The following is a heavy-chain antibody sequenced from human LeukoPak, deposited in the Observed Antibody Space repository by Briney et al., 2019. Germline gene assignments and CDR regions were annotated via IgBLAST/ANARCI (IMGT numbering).Heavy chain of an antibody. CDR3: AHRRTYSNYGIYFDY. D-gene: IGHD4-11*01. V-gene: IGHV2-5*02. J-gene: IGHJ4*02. Sequence: SGPTLVNPXQTLTLTCTFSGFSLSASGVGVGWIRQPPVKALEWLALIYWDDDKRYSPSLKSRLTITKDTSKNQVVLTMTNMDPVDTATYYCAHRRTYSNYGIYFDYWGQGTLVTVSS. CDR1: GFSLSASGVG. CDR2: IYWDDDK.